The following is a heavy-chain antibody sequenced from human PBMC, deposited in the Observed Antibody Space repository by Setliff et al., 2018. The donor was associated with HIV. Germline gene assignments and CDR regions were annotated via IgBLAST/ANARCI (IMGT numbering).Heavy chain of an antibody. J-gene: IGHJ2*01. CDR1: GGSISINSYY. Sequence: PSETLSLTCTVSGGSISINSYYWGWIRQPPGKGLEWIGSIYHSGSIYYNPSLKSRVTISVDTSKNQFSLKLSSVTAADTAVYYCARHDGTYWFFDLWGHGALVTVSS. CDR3: ARHDGTYWFFDL. V-gene: IGHV4-39*01. CDR2: IYHSGSI. D-gene: IGHD1-1*01.